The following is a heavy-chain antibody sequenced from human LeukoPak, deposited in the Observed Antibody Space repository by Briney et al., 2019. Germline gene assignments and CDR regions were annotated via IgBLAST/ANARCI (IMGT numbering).Heavy chain of an antibody. CDR2: IYYSGST. J-gene: IGHJ4*02. CDR3: ARGDDYYYGSGSCLGY. CDR1: GGSISSGGYY. V-gene: IGHV4-31*03. D-gene: IGHD3-10*01. Sequence: SEALSLTCTVSGGSISSGGYYWSWIRQHPGKGLEWIGYIYYSGSTYYNPSLKSRVTISVDTSKNQFSLKLSSVTAADTAVYYCARGDDYYYGSGSCLGYWGQGTLVTVSS.